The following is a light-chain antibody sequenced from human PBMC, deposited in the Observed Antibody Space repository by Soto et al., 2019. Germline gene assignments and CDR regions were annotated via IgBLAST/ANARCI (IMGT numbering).Light chain of an antibody. J-gene: IGKJ3*01. V-gene: IGKV1-27*01. CDR2: DAS. CDR3: QNYDSFLIT. CDR1: QGISNY. Sequence: DFQMTQSPSSLSASIGDRVTVTCRASQGISNYLAWYQQKPGKGPELLIYDASTLQSGVPSRFNGSGSGTDFTVNISSLQHEDVATYYCQNYDSFLITFGPGTKVAI.